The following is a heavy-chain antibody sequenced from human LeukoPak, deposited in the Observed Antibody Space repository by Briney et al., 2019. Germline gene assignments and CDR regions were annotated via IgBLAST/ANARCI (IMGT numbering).Heavy chain of an antibody. CDR3: ARDLDYGDYVDWFDP. V-gene: IGHV4-34*01. D-gene: IGHD4-17*01. CDR1: GGSFSGYY. CDR2: INHSGST. J-gene: IGHJ5*02. Sequence: SETLSLTCAVYGGSFSGYYWSWIRQPPGKGLEWIGEINHSGSTNYNPSLKSRVTISVDTSKNQFSLKLSSVTAADTAVYYCARDLDYGDYVDWFDPWGQGTLVTVSS.